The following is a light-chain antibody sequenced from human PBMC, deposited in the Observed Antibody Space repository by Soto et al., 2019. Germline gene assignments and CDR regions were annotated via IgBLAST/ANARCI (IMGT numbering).Light chain of an antibody. V-gene: IGKV1-5*01. J-gene: IGKJ1*01. CDR1: QSISSW. Sequence: IQMTQSASTLSASLGDRVTTTCRASQSISSWLAWYQQKPGTAPKVLIYHASNLQSGVPSRFSGTGSGSEFTLTISSMQPDDFATYYCQQYNSYSFGQGTKVDIK. CDR2: HAS. CDR3: QQYNSYS.